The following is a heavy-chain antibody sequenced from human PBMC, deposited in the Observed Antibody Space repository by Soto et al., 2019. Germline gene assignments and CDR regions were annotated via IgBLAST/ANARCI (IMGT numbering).Heavy chain of an antibody. CDR2: ITVGGGNT. CDR3: AKDRNSNSSPFPTDY. CDR1: GFTFSSYT. D-gene: IGHD6-6*01. Sequence: EVQLLESGGCLVQPGGSLRLSCAASGFTFSSYTMSWVRQAPGKGLEWVSTITVGGGNTYYVDSVKGRFTISRDDSKNTLYLQMNSLRADDTAVYYCAKDRNSNSSPFPTDYWGQGTLVSVSS. J-gene: IGHJ4*02. V-gene: IGHV3-23*01.